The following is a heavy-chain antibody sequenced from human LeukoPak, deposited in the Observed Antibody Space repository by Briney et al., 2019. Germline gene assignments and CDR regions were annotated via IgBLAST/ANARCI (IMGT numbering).Heavy chain of an antibody. D-gene: IGHD5-24*01. CDR1: DGSINGYY. CDR3: ARGIDAYKVAY. CDR2: IHPSGSA. Sequence: SETLSLTXSVSDGSINGYYWNWIRQPPGGGLEWIGCIHPSGSAHYNPSLKNRVTISLDTSSNRFFLNINSVAAADTALYYCARGIDAYKVAYWGQGTLVTVSS. V-gene: IGHV4-4*07. J-gene: IGHJ4*02.